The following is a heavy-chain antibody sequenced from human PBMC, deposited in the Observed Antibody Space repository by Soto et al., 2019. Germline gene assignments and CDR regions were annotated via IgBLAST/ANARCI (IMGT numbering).Heavy chain of an antibody. J-gene: IGHJ4*02. CDR2: ISYDGSNK. V-gene: IGHV3-30-3*01. Sequence: GGSLRLSCAASGFTFSSYAMHWVRQAPDKGLEWVAVISYDGSNKYYADSVKGRFTISRDNSKNTLYLQMNSLRAEDTAVYYCARCRSRWYTLDYWGQGTLVTVSS. CDR3: ARCRSRWYTLDY. D-gene: IGHD6-13*01. CDR1: GFTFSSYA.